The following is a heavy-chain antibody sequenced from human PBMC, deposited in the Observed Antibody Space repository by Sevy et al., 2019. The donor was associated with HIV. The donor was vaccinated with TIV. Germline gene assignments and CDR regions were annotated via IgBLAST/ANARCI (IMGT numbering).Heavy chain of an antibody. Sequence: GGSLRLSCAASGFTFSSYAMSWVRQAPGKGLEWVSVISGSGGSTYYADSVKGRFTISRDNSKNTLYLQMNSLRAEDTAVDYSAKEEYSSGWFLSGGGAFDIWGQGTMVTVSS. CDR3: AKEEYSSGWFLSGGGAFDI. V-gene: IGHV3-23*01. CDR1: GFTFSSYA. D-gene: IGHD6-13*01. J-gene: IGHJ3*02. CDR2: ISGSGGST.